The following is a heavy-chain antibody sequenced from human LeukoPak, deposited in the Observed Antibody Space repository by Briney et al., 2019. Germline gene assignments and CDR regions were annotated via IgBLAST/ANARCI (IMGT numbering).Heavy chain of an antibody. CDR3: ARLGHYDFWSGYYRPMPEYYFDY. V-gene: IGHV4-39*01. CDR2: IYYSGST. CDR1: GGSISSSSYY. Sequence: PSETLSLTCTVSGGSISSSSYYWGWIRQPPGKGLEWIGSIYYSGSTYYNPSLESRVTISVDTSKNQFSLKLSSVTAADTAVYYCARLGHYDFWSGYYRPMPEYYFDYWGQGTLVTVSS. D-gene: IGHD3-3*01. J-gene: IGHJ4*02.